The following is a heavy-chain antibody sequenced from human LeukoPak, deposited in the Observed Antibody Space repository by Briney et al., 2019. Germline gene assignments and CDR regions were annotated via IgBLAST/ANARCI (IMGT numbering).Heavy chain of an antibody. Sequence: GGSLRLSCAASGFTFSSYAMSWVRQAPGKGLEWVSAISGSGGSTYYADSVKGRFTISRDDSKNTLYLQMNSLRAEDTAVYYCAKDRVPYCSGGSCYSADYWGQGTLVTVSS. J-gene: IGHJ4*02. D-gene: IGHD2-15*01. CDR2: ISGSGGST. CDR3: AKDRVPYCSGGSCYSADY. CDR1: GFTFSSYA. V-gene: IGHV3-23*01.